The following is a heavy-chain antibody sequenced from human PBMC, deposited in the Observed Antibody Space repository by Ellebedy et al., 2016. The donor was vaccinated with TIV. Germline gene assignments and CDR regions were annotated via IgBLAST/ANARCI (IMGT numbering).Heavy chain of an antibody. Sequence: SETLSLXXTVSGGSISSSGYYWGWIRQPPGKGLEWIGEIYLTGSTNYNPSLKSRVTMSIDKSKTQFSLKLTSVTAADTAVYYCARAIIAPRPYYFDSWGQGALVTVSS. CDR1: GGSISSSGYY. D-gene: IGHD6-6*01. CDR2: IYLTGST. J-gene: IGHJ4*02. CDR3: ARAIIAPRPYYFDS. V-gene: IGHV4-39*07.